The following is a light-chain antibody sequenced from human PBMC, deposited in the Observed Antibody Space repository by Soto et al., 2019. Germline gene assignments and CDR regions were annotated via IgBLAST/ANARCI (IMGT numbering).Light chain of an antibody. J-gene: IGLJ1*01. CDR3: NSYTRSTKYV. V-gene: IGLV2-14*01. CDR1: SSDVGAYDY. Sequence: QSPLTQPASVSLSPGQSITVSGTGTSSDVGAYDYVSWYQHHPGKAPKLIIYEVTNRPSGVSNRFSGSKSGNTASLTISGLQAEDEADYYCNSYTRSTKYVFGTGTKVTVL. CDR2: EVT.